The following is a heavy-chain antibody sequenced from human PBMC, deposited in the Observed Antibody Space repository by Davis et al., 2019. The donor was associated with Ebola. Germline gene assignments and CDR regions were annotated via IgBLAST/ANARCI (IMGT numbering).Heavy chain of an antibody. CDR1: GGSISSYY. CDR3: ARARRDFWSGSNDY. V-gene: IGHV4-59*12. Sequence: MPGGSLRLSCTVSGGSISSYYWSWIRQPPGKGLEWIGYIYYSGSTNYNPSLKSRVTISVDTSKNQFSLKLSSVTAADTAVYYCARARRDFWSGSNDYWGQGTLVTVSS. J-gene: IGHJ4*02. CDR2: IYYSGST. D-gene: IGHD3-3*01.